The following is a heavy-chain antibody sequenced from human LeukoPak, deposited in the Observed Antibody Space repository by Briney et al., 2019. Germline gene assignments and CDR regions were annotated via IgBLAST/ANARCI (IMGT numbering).Heavy chain of an antibody. CDR2: IYYSGST. CDR3: ARGIFGVVSYYYYMDV. J-gene: IGHJ6*03. CDR1: GGSISSYY. D-gene: IGHD3-3*01. V-gene: IGHV4-59*01. Sequence: SETLSLTCTVSGGSISSYYWSRIRQPPGKGLEWIGYIYYSGSTNYNPSLKSRVTISVDTSKNQFSLKPSSVTAADTAVYYCARGIFGVVSYYYYMDVWGKGTTVTVSS.